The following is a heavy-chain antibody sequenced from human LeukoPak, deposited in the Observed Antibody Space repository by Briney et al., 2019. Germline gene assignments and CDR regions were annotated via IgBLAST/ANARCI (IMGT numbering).Heavy chain of an antibody. D-gene: IGHD3-10*01. CDR1: GFTFSSYA. CDR2: ISYDGSNK. CDR3: ARDPLYGSGSYSSFDY. Sequence: PGRSLRLSCAASGFTFSSYAMHWVRQAPGKGLERVAVISYDGSNKYYADSVKGRFTISRDNSKNTLYLQMNSLRAEDTAVYYCARDPLYGSGSYSSFDYWGQGTLVTVSS. V-gene: IGHV3-30*01. J-gene: IGHJ4*02.